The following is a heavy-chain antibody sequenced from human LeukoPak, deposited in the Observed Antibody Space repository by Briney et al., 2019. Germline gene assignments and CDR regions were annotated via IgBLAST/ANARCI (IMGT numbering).Heavy chain of an antibody. CDR1: GFTVSSNY. J-gene: IGHJ4*02. D-gene: IGHD2-21*02. Sequence: GGSLRLSCAASGFTVSSNYMSWVRQAPGKGLEWVSVIYSGGSTYYADSVKGRFTISRDNSKNTLYLQMNSLRAEDTAVYYCAKGERIVVVTANLDYWGQGTLVTVSS. CDR3: AKGERIVVVTANLDY. CDR2: IYSGGST. V-gene: IGHV3-66*01.